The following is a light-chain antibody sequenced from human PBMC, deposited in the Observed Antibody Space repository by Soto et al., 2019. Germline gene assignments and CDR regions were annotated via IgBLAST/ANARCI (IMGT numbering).Light chain of an antibody. CDR1: QDIAGY. CDR2: GAS. J-gene: IGKJ5*01. V-gene: IGKV1D-12*01. Sequence: DIQVTQSPSSVYASVGDLFTIPCRASQDIAGYLAWYQHKPGRTPELLSHGASRLQSGVPARFSGSGSWTDFTLSINSLPPEAFATYYCQQASRFTITFGQGTRLEIK. CDR3: QQASRFTIT.